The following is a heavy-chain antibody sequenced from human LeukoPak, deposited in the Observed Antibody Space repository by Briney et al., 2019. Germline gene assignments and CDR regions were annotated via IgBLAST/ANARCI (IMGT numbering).Heavy chain of an antibody. CDR2: INRSGST. D-gene: IGHD6-6*01. CDR3: AVSAAALFDP. Sequence: NPSETLSLTCAIYGGSFSGYFWSWFRQPPGKGLEWIGEINRSGSTNYNSSLPLKSRVTISVDTSKNQFSLKLSSVTAADTAVYYCAVSAAALFDPWGQGTLVTVSS. CDR1: GGSFSGYF. J-gene: IGHJ5*02. V-gene: IGHV4-34*01.